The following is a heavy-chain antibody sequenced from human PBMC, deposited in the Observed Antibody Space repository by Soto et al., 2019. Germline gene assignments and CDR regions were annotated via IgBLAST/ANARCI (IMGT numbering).Heavy chain of an antibody. CDR1: GFTFRSYG. V-gene: IGHV3-33*01. D-gene: IGHD3-10*01. Sequence: GGSLKLSCAATGFTFRSYGMNWVHKASSLGLEWVAVIWYDGSNKYYADSVKGRFTISRDNSKNTLYLQMNSLRAEDTAVYYCARAYYGSGSYSTPFDYWGQGT. J-gene: IGHJ4*02. CDR2: IWYDGSNK. CDR3: ARAYYGSGSYSTPFDY.